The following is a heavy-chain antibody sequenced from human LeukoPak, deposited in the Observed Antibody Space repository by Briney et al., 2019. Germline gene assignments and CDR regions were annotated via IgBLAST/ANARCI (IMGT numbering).Heavy chain of an antibody. V-gene: IGHV4-39*07. D-gene: IGHD2-15*01. CDR1: GGSISSSSYY. J-gene: IGHJ4*02. CDR3: AKVGYCDAGPCYFDS. CDR2: IYYSGST. Sequence: PSETLSLTCTVSGGSISSSSYYWGWIRQPPGKGLEWIGSIYYSGSTYYNPSLKSRVTISVDTSKNQFSLKLSSVTAADTAVYYCAKVGYCDAGPCYFDSWGQGTLVTVSS.